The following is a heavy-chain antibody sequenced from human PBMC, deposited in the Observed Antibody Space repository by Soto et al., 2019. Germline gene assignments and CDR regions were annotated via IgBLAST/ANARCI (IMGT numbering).Heavy chain of an antibody. V-gene: IGHV1-24*01. CDR3: AFTILTGYSIWYIDY. Sequence: ASVKVSCKVSGYTLTELSMHWVRQAPGKGLEWMGGFDPEDGETIYAQKFQGRVTMTEDTSTDTAYMELRSLRSDDTAVYYCAFTILTGYSIWYIDYWGQGTLVTVSS. J-gene: IGHJ4*02. CDR2: FDPEDGET. CDR1: GYTLTELS. D-gene: IGHD3-9*01.